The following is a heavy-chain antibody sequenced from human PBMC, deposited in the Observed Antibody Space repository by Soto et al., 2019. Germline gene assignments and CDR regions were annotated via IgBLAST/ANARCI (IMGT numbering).Heavy chain of an antibody. D-gene: IGHD2-15*01. Sequence: EVQLLESGGGLVQPGGSLRLSCAASGFTFSTYAMSWVRQAPGKGLDWVSSISASGGTTYYADSVKGRFTMSRDNSKNTLYLQIHSLRAEDTAVYYCAKDIRGAAYWGQGTLVTVSS. CDR3: AKDIRGAAY. CDR1: GFTFSTYA. CDR2: ISASGGTT. V-gene: IGHV3-23*01. J-gene: IGHJ4*02.